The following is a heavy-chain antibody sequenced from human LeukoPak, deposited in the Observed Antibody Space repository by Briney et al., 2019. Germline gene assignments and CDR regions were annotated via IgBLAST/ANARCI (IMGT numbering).Heavy chain of an antibody. CDR1: GFTFTNYA. CDR3: VVYTGGYRSQF. V-gene: IGHV3-23*01. Sequence: GGSLRLSCAASGFTFTNYAMSWVRQAPGKGLEWVSAISDRGDRQYYADSVKGRFTISRDNSMNTLRLQMNGLSVEDTAVYYCVVYTGGYRSQFWGQGTLVTVSS. CDR2: ISDRGDRQ. D-gene: IGHD5-24*01. J-gene: IGHJ4*02.